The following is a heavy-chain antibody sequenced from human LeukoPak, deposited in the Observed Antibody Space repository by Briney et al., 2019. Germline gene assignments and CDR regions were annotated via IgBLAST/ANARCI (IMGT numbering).Heavy chain of an antibody. CDR2: IYPSGST. CDR1: GGSISSYY. CDR3: AREDYYGSAADY. D-gene: IGHD3-10*01. J-gene: IGHJ4*02. V-gene: IGHV4-4*07. Sequence: PSETLSLTCTVSGGSISSYYWSWIRQPAGKGLEWIGRIYPSGSTNYSPSLKSRVAMSIDTSKRQFSLELNSVTAADTAVYYCAREDYYGSAADYWGQGTLVTVSS.